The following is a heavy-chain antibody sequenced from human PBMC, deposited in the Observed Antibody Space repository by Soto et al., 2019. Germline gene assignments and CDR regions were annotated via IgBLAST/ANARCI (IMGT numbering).Heavy chain of an antibody. CDR1: GGYIGRYY. V-gene: IGHV4-4*07. CDR3: ARAVRYGSGRGYFDY. Sequence: SETLSLTCTVSGGYIGRYYWSWIRQPAGKGLEWIGRIYTSGSTNYNPSLKSRVTMSVDTAKNQFSLKLSSVAAADTAVYYCARAVRYGSGRGYFDYWGQGTLVTVSS. CDR2: IYTSGST. D-gene: IGHD3-10*01. J-gene: IGHJ4*02.